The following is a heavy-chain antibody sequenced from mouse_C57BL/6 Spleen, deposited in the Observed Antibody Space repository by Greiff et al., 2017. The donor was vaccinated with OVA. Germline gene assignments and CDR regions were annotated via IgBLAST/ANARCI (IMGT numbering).Heavy chain of an antibody. J-gene: IGHJ1*03. Sequence: EVQRVESGGGLVKPGGSLKLSCAASGFTFSSYTMSWVRQTPEKRLEWVATISGGGGNTYYPDSVKGRFTISRDNAKNTLYLQMSSLRSEDTALYYCASYYGSSSYWYFDVWGTGTTVTVSS. CDR2: ISGGGGNT. D-gene: IGHD1-1*01. CDR1: GFTFSSYT. V-gene: IGHV5-9*01. CDR3: ASYYGSSSYWYFDV.